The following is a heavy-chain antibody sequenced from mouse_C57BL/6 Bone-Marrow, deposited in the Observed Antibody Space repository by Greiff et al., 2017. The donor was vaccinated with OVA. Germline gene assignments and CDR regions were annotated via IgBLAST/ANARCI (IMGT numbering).Heavy chain of an antibody. J-gene: IGHJ3*01. CDR1: GYTFTDYE. CDR3: TRRYYYGSSSWFAY. CDR2: IDPETGGT. Sequence: VQLQQSGAELVRPGASVTLSCKASGYTFTDYEMHWVKQTPVHGLEWLGAIDPETGGTAYNQKFKGKAILTADKSSSTAYMELRSLTSEDSAVYYCTRRYYYGSSSWFAYWGQGTLVTVSA. V-gene: IGHV1-15*01. D-gene: IGHD1-1*01.